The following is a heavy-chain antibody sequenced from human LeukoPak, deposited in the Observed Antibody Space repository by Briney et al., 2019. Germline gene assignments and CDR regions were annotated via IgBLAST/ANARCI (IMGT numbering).Heavy chain of an antibody. D-gene: IGHD2-2*02. CDR3: ARHGIFCSSTSCYRAGFDP. J-gene: IGHJ5*02. V-gene: IGHV5-51*01. Sequence: GESLKISCKVSGYSFTSYWIGWVRQMPGKGLEWMGIIYPGDSDTRYSPSFQGQVTISADKSISTAYLQWSSLKASDTAMYYCARHGIFCSSTSCYRAGFDPWGQGTLVTVSS. CDR2: IYPGDSDT. CDR1: GYSFTSYW.